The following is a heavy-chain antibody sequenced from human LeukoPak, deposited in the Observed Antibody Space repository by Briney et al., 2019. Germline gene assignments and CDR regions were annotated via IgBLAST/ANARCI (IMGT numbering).Heavy chain of an antibody. CDR3: ARWTTVLDYFDY. V-gene: IGHV5-51*01. Sequence: GESLKISCKASGDSFNTQWIGWVRQMPGKGLEWMGIIYPGDPDSIYSPSLQGRVIFSVDKSLNTAYLQWTSLKASDTAMYYCARWTTVLDYFDYWGQGTLVTVSS. CDR1: GDSFNTQW. CDR2: IYPGDPDS. J-gene: IGHJ4*02. D-gene: IGHD4-17*01.